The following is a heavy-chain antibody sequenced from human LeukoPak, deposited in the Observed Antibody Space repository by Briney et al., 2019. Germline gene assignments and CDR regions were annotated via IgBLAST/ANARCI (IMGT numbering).Heavy chain of an antibody. V-gene: IGHV4-59*04. CDR1: GGSISTYY. CDR2: TYHSGST. J-gene: IGHJ2*01. Sequence: SETLSLTCTVSGGSISTYYWSWIRHPPGKGLEWIGSTYHSGSTHYNPSLNSRVTMSVDTSKNLVSLKVSSVTAADTAVYYCARVSSSWYQDWYFDLWGRGTLVTVSS. CDR3: ARVSSSWYQDWYFDL. D-gene: IGHD6-13*01.